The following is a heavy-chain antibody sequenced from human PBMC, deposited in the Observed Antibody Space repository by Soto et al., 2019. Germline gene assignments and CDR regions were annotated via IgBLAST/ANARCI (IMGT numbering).Heavy chain of an antibody. CDR1: GGTFSPYT. CDR3: TRGLDSSVSTWEFGGN. D-gene: IGHD3-10*01. CDR2: IIPFLGVT. V-gene: IGHV1-69*02. J-gene: IGHJ4*02. Sequence: QVHLVQSGAEVKKPGSSVKVSCKASGGTFSPYTINWVRQPPGQGLEWMGRIIPFLGVTNHAQKFPDRVTITADKSTSTAYLEFRSLRSEDTAVYYCTRGLDSSVSTWEFGGNWGQGTLVTVSS.